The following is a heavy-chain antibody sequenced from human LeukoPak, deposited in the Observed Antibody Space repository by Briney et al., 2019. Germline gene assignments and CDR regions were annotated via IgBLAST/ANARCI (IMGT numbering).Heavy chain of an antibody. V-gene: IGHV1-8*03. CDR3: AREFGYGSGSSYYYYYYMDV. CDR2: MNTNSGNT. CDR1: GYTFTSYD. Sequence: ASVKVSCKASGYTFTSYDINWVRQATGQGLEWMGWMNTNSGNTGYAQKFQGRVTITRNTSISTTYMELSSLRSEDTAMYYCAREFGYGSGSSYYYYYYMDVWGKGTTVTVSS. D-gene: IGHD3-10*01. J-gene: IGHJ6*03.